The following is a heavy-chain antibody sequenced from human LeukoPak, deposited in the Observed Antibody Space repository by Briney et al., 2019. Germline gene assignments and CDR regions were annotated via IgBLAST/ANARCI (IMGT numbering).Heavy chain of an antibody. CDR3: TRDRGAYNLYDY. D-gene: IGHD1-1*01. V-gene: IGHV3-49*05. Sequence: KTGGSLRLSCTASGFTFGDYAMSWFRQAPGKGLEWVGFIRSKAYGGATENAASVKGRFTISRDDSKSIAYLQMNSLKTEDTAVYHCTRDRGAYNLYDYWGQGTLVTVSS. CDR2: IRSKAYGGAT. J-gene: IGHJ4*02. CDR1: GFTFGDYA.